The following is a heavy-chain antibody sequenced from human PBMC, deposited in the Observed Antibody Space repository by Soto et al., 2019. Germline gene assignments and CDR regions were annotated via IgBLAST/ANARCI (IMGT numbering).Heavy chain of an antibody. V-gene: IGHV3-74*01. D-gene: IGHD5-18*01. CDR1: GFTFSSYW. CDR3: ASGGTAMVTDFDY. J-gene: IGHJ4*02. Sequence: GGSLRLSCAASGFTFSSYWMHWVRQAPGKGLVWVSRINSDGSSTSYADSVKGRFTISRDNAKNTLYLQMNSLRAEDTAVYYCASGGTAMVTDFDYWGQGTLVTVSS. CDR2: INSDGSST.